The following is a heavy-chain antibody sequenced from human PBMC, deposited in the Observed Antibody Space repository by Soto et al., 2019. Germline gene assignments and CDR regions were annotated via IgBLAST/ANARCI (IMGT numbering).Heavy chain of an antibody. J-gene: IGHJ6*02. Sequence: ASVKVSCKASGYISSSHCIYWVRQAPGQGLQWMGIINPGGGRTAYAQKFQGRVTLTRDMSTSTVYMELTSLTYGDTAVYYCARDVSGPGATYVMDVWGQGTTVTVSS. CDR3: ARDVSGPGATYVMDV. D-gene: IGHD2-2*01. V-gene: IGHV1-46*01. CDR1: GYISSSHC. CDR2: INPGGGRT.